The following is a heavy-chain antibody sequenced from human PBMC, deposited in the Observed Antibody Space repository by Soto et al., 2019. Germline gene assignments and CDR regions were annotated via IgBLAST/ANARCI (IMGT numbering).Heavy chain of an antibody. CDR2: ISNSGDGT. J-gene: IGHJ6*02. D-gene: IGHD3-3*01. CDR3: AKNGDFWSWGMDV. Sequence: GGSLRLSCAASGFTFSTYAMTWVRQAPGKGLEWVSLISNSGDGTYYADSVKGRFTISRDNSQRTLNLQMNSLRAEDTAVYYCAKNGDFWSWGMDVWGQGTTVTVSS. CDR1: GFTFSTYA. V-gene: IGHV3-23*01.